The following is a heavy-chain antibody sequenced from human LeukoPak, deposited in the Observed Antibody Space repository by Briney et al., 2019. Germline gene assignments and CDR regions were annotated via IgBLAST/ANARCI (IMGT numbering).Heavy chain of an antibody. J-gene: IGHJ3*02. CDR1: EFKFSDYT. CDR3: ARGTTYYGILTGYVGAFDI. CDR2: ITSSGGTI. Sequence: GDSLRLSCAASEFKFSDYTMNWVRQVPGKGLEWVSSITSSGGTIYYADSVKGRFTLSRDNANNSLYLQMNSLRAEDAAVYYCARGTTYYGILTGYVGAFDIWGQGTLVTVSS. V-gene: IGHV3-48*04. D-gene: IGHD3-9*01.